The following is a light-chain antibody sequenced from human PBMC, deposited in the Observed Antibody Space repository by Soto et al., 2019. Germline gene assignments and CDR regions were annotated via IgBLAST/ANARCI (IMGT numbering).Light chain of an antibody. CDR1: RSISNW. CDR3: QQYDNYSRT. Sequence: DIQMTQSPSTLSASVGDRVTITCRASRSISNWLAWYQQKPGKAPKLLIYRASNLEGGVPSRFSGSGSGTEFTLTTSSLQPDDFATYYCQQYDNYSRTFGQGTKVDI. V-gene: IGKV1-5*03. J-gene: IGKJ1*01. CDR2: RAS.